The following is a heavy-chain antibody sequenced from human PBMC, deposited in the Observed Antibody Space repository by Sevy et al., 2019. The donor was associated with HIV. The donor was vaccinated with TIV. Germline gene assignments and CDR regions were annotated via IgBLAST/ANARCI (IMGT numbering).Heavy chain of an antibody. V-gene: IGHV1-58*01. CDR2: IVVGSGVT. D-gene: IGHD3-22*01. CDR3: AAEDMTIVGRQFRVFDF. CDR1: GFTFTSSA. Sequence: SVKVSCKASGFTFTSSAVQWVRQTRGQRLQRIGWIVVGSGVTNYAQSFQERVSIIGDMSTSTVYMEVTSLTSDDTAIYYCAAEDMTIVGRQFRVFDFWGQGTQVTVSS. J-gene: IGHJ4*03.